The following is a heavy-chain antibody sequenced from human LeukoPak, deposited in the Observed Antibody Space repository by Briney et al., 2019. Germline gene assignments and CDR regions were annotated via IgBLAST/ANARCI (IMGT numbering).Heavy chain of an antibody. CDR1: GYTFTGYY. V-gene: IGHV1-2*02. CDR2: INPNSGGT. D-gene: IGHD3-9*01. J-gene: IGHJ4*02. CDR3: ARTFTRYFDWLPYY. Sequence: GASVKVSCKASGYTFTGYYMHWVRQAPGQGLEWMGWINPNSGGTNYAQKFQGGVTMTRDTSISTAYMELSRLRSDDTAVYYCARTFTRYFDWLPYYWGQGTLVTVSS.